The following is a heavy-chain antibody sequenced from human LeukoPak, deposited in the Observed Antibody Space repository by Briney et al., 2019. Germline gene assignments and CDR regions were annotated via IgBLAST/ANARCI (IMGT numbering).Heavy chain of an antibody. Sequence: SQTLSLTCAISGDSLSSNTAAWNRIRQSPSRGLEWLGRTYFRSKWYHDYAVSVESRITLNPDTSKNQFSLQLNSVTPEDTAVYYCARARHNIHNGWAWYFDLWGRGTLVTVSS. CDR1: GDSLSSNTAA. V-gene: IGHV6-1*01. J-gene: IGHJ2*01. D-gene: IGHD6-19*01. CDR3: ARARHNIHNGWAWYFDL. CDR2: TYFRSKWYH.